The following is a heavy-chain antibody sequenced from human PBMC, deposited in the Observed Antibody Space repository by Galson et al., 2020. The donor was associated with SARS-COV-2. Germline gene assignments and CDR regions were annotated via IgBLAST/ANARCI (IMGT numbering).Heavy chain of an antibody. V-gene: IGHV3-15*01. CDR3: TTMGITIFGVVIIAFDI. D-gene: IGHD3-3*01. CDR1: GFTFSNAW. CDR2: IKSKTDGGTT. Sequence: GGSLRLSCAASGFTFSNAWMSWVRQAPGKGMEWVGRIKSKTDGGTTDYAAPVKGRFTISRDDSKNTLYLQMNSLKTEDTAVYYCTTMGITIFGVVIIAFDIWGQGTMVTVSS. J-gene: IGHJ3*02.